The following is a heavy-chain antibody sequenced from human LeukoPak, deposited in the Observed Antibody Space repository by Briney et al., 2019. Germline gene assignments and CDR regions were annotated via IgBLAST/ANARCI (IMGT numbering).Heavy chain of an antibody. CDR1: GFTFNNCG. CDR2: ISGSGGST. J-gene: IGHJ4*02. Sequence: GGTLRLSCAASGFTFNNCGMSWVRQAPGKGLEWVSTISGSGGSTYYADSVKGRFTISRDNSKNTLYLQMNSLRAGDTAVYYCARVGEGGKGFDYWGQGTLVTVSS. D-gene: IGHD4-23*01. CDR3: ARVGEGGKGFDY. V-gene: IGHV3-23*01.